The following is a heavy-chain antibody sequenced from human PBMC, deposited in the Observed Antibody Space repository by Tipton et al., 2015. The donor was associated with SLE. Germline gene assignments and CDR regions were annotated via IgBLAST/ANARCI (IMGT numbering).Heavy chain of an antibody. J-gene: IGHJ4*02. Sequence: GLVKPSETLSLTCTVSGGSISSSSYYWGWIRQPPGKGLEWIGSIYYSGSTYYNPSLKSRVTISVDTSKNQFSLKLNSVTAADTAVYYCARLRYGSSRHGIDYWGQGTLVTVPS. CDR2: IYYSGST. V-gene: IGHV4-39*07. CDR1: GGSISSSSYY. CDR3: ARLRYGSSRHGIDY. D-gene: IGHD6-13*01.